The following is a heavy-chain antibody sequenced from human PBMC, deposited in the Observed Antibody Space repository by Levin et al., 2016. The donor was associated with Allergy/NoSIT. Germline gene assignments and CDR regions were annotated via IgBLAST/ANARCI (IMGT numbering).Heavy chain of an antibody. Sequence: GGSLRLSCAASGFTFSSHGMQWVRQAPGKGLEWVAATSYDGSNKYYADSVKGRFTISRDNSINTLYLQMNSLRAEDTAVYYCAKGYTYSDYWGQGTLVTVSS. CDR1: GFTFSSHG. J-gene: IGHJ4*02. CDR2: TSYDGSNK. D-gene: IGHD2-2*02. V-gene: IGHV3-30*18. CDR3: AKGYTYSDY.